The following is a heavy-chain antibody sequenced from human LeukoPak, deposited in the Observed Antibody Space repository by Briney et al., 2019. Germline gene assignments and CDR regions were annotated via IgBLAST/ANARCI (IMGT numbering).Heavy chain of an antibody. Sequence: ASVKVSCKASGYTFTTYDINWVRQATGQGLEWMGWMSPNSGNTGYTQKFQGRVTMTRNTSISTAYMELSSLRSEDTAVYYCARGRGSGHKENWFDPWGQGTLVTVSS. D-gene: IGHD6-19*01. CDR3: ARGRGSGHKENWFDP. CDR1: GYTFTTYD. CDR2: MSPNSGNT. V-gene: IGHV1-8*01. J-gene: IGHJ5*02.